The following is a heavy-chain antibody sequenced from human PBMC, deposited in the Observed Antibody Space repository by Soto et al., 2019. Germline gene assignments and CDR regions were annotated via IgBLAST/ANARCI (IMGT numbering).Heavy chain of an antibody. V-gene: IGHV3-74*01. J-gene: IGHJ4*02. CDR3: AREYYALLTGYYTDY. Sequence: DVQLVESGGDLVQRGGSLRLSCAASGFPFSSYWMHWVRHTPGKWLDWVARISGDGVTTYYADSVTGRFTVSRDNAKNTLSMKISGLSAEDTDVYYCAREYYALLTGYYTDYWGQGTLVSVSS. CDR2: ISGDGVTT. CDR1: GFPFSSYW. D-gene: IGHD3-9*01.